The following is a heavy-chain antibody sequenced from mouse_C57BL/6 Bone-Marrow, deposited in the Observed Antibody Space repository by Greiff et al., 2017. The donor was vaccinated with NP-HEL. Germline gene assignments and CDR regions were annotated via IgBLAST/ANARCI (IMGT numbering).Heavy chain of an antibody. CDR3: TTRGDYGSLHFDY. CDR2: IDPENGDT. Sequence: EVQLQQSGAELVRPGASVKLSCTASGFNIKDAYMHWVKQRPEQGLEWIGWIDPENGDTEYASKFQGKATITADTSSNTAYLQLSSLTSEDTAVYYCTTRGDYGSLHFDYWGQGTTLTVSS. CDR1: GFNIKDAY. D-gene: IGHD1-1*01. J-gene: IGHJ2*01. V-gene: IGHV14-4*01.